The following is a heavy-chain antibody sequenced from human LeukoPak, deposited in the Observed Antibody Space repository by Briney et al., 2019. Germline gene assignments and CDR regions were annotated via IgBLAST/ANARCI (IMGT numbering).Heavy chain of an antibody. CDR3: ARRNEDYYDSSGYYSTLFDY. D-gene: IGHD3-22*01. CDR2: ISSSSSTI. J-gene: IGHJ4*02. CDR1: GFTFSSYS. V-gene: IGHV3-48*02. Sequence: PGGSLRLSCAASGFTFSSYSMNWVRQAPGKGLEWVSYISSSSSTIYYADSVKGRFTISRDNAKNSLYLQMNSLRDEDTAVYHCARRNEDYYDSSGYYSTLFDYWGQGTLVTVSS.